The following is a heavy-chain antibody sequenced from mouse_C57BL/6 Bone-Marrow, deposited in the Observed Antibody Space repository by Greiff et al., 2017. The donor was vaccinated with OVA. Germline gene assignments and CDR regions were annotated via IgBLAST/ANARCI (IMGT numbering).Heavy chain of an antibody. V-gene: IGHV14-4*01. D-gene: IGHD1-1*01. J-gene: IGHJ2*01. CDR3: TTLGYCRSSWGYFDY. Sequence: VQLQQSGAELVRPGDSVKLSCTASGFNIKDDYMHWVKQRPEQGLEWIGWIDPENGDTEYASKFQGKATITADTSSNTAYLQLSSLTSEDTAVYYCTTLGYCRSSWGYFDYWGQGTTLTVSS. CDR2: IDPENGDT. CDR1: GFNIKDDY.